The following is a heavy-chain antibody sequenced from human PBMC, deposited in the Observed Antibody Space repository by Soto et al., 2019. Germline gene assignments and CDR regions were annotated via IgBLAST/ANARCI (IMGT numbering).Heavy chain of an antibody. J-gene: IGHJ6*02. CDR2: IYYSGST. D-gene: IGHD3-22*01. Sequence: SETLSLTCTVSGGSISSCGYYWSWIRQHPGKGLEWIGYIYYSGSTYYNPSLKSRVTISVDTSKNQFSLKLSSVTAADTAVYYCARSYIGYYYDSSGPMGYYGMDVSGQGTTVT. V-gene: IGHV4-31*03. CDR3: ARSYIGYYYDSSGPMGYYGMDV. CDR1: GGSISSCGYY.